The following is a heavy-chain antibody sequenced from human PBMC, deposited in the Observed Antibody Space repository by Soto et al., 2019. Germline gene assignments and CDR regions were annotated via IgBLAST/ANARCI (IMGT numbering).Heavy chain of an antibody. CDR3: AKDAGAYCGGDCYSSH. V-gene: IGHV3-23*01. D-gene: IGHD2-21*02. Sequence: GSLRLSCAASGFTFSSYAMSWVRQAPGKGLEWVSAISGSGGSTYYADSVKGRFTISRDNSKNTLYLQMNSLRAEDTAVYYCAKDAGAYCGGDCYSSHWGQGTLVTVSS. CDR2: ISGSGGST. CDR1: GFTFSSYA. J-gene: IGHJ4*02.